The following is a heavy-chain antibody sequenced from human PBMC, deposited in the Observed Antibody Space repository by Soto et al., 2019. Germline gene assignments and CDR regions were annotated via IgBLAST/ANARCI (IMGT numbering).Heavy chain of an antibody. J-gene: IGHJ5*02. CDR1: GCSISRGCYY. Sequence: PWETLSLTCTVSGCSISRGCYYWSLIRQHPGKGLEWIGYIYYSGSTYYNPSLKSRVTISVDTSKNQFSLKLSSVTAADTAVYYCARDSTYYYDSSGYENKLAFDPWGQGTMVTVSS. CDR3: ARDSTYYYDSSGYENKLAFDP. CDR2: IYYSGST. D-gene: IGHD3-22*01. V-gene: IGHV4-31*03.